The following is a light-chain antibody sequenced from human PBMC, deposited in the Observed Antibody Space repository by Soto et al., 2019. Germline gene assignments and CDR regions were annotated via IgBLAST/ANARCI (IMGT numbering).Light chain of an antibody. Sequence: QSALTQPASVSGSPGQSITISCTGTCSDVGYYNLVSWYQQHPGKAPKLMIYDVSKRPSGVSDRFSGSKSGNTASLTISGLQAEDEADYYCCSYAGSSFYVFGTGTKLTVL. CDR1: CSDVGYYNL. CDR3: CSYAGSSFYV. CDR2: DVS. V-gene: IGLV2-23*02. J-gene: IGLJ1*01.